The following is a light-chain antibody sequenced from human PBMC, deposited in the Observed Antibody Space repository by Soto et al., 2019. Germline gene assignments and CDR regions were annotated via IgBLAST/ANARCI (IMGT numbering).Light chain of an antibody. V-gene: IGLV2-14*03. J-gene: IGLJ2*01. CDR2: DVS. CDR3: SSYGASSTL. CDR1: STDIGSYNY. Sequence: QSVLTQPASLSGSPGQSITISCTGTSTDIGSYNYVSWYQQHPGKAPKLIIFDVSYRPSGISDRFSGSKSGNTVALTISGLQPEDEADYYCSSYGASSTLFGGGTKLTVL.